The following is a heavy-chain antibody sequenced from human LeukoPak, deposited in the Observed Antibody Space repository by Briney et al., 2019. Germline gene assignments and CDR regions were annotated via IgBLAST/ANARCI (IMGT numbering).Heavy chain of an antibody. J-gene: IGHJ4*02. CDR2: ISSSGSTI. Sequence: PGGSLRLSCAASGFTFSDYYMSWIRQAPGKGLEWVSYISSSGSTIYYADSVKGRFTISRDNAKNSLYLQMNSLRAEDTAVYYCASEGPRGIAETTVTIFDYWGQGTLVTVSS. CDR1: GFTFSDYY. D-gene: IGHD4-17*01. V-gene: IGHV3-11*01. CDR3: ASEGPRGIAETTVTIFDY.